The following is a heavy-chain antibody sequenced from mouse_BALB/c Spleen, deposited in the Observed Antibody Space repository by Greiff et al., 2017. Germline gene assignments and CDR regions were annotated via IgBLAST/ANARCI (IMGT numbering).Heavy chain of an antibody. CDR2: ISSGGSYT. J-gene: IGHJ3*01. V-gene: IGHV5-9-4*01. D-gene: IGHD2-4*01. Sequence: DVKLVESGGGLVKPGGSLKLSCAASGFTFSSYAMSWVRQSPEKRLEWVAEISSGGSYTYYPDTVTGRFTISRDNAKNTLYLEMSSLRSEDTAMYYCARDLYYDYDVAYWGQGTLVTVSA. CDR1: GFTFSSYA. CDR3: ARDLYYDYDVAY.